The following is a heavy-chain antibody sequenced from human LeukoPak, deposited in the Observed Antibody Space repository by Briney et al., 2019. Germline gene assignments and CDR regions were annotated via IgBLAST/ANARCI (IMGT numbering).Heavy chain of an antibody. CDR2: INPSGGST. CDR1: GYTFTSYY. V-gene: IGHV1-46*03. J-gene: IGHJ4*02. D-gene: IGHD6-13*01. CDR3: ARAGAAAGRGFDY. Sequence: ASVKASCKASGYTFTSYYMHWVRQAPGQGLEWMGLINPSGGSTSYAQKFQGRVNMTRDTSTSTVYMELSSLRSEDTAVYYCARAGAAAGRGFDYWGQGTLVTVSS.